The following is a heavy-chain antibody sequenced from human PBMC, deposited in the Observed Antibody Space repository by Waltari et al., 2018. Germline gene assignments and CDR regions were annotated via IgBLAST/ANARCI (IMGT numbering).Heavy chain of an antibody. V-gene: IGHV3-7*01. CDR1: GFTFSNYW. CDR3: AKGRSWGGDYYYYGMDV. D-gene: IGHD6-13*01. CDR2: IKQDGSEK. J-gene: IGHJ6*02. Sequence: EVQLVESGGALVQPGGSLRLSCAASGFTFSNYWLSWVRQAPGKGLEWVANIKQDGSEKFYVDSVRGRFTISRDNAKKSLFLQMNSLRAEDTAMYYCAKGRSWGGDYYYYGMDVWGQGTTVTVSS.